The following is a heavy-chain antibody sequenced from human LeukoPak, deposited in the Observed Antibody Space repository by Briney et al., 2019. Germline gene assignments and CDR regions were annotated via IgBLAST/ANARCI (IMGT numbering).Heavy chain of an antibody. CDR2: ISSSSNYK. J-gene: IGHJ4*02. CDR3: ARESGDDYVWGTYPDY. Sequence: GGSLRLSCAASGFTFSSYSMNWVRQAPGKGLEWVSYISSSSNYKYYADSVKGRFTISRDNAKNSLYLHMNSLRAEDTAVYYCARESGDDYVWGTYPDYWGQGTLVTVSS. CDR1: GFTFSSYS. D-gene: IGHD3-16*01. V-gene: IGHV3-21*01.